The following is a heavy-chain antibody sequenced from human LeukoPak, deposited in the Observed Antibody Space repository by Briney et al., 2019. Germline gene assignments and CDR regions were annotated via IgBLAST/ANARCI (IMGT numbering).Heavy chain of an antibody. V-gene: IGHV4-34*01. CDR2: ISHGGIT. Sequence: PSETLSLTCVVYGGSFSGYYWSCIRQAPGKGLEWIGEISHGGITKYNPSLTSRVTISVDSSKKQLSLNLTSVTAADTAAYYCARGIAVAVDYYYYYMDVWGKGTTVTVSS. J-gene: IGHJ6*03. CDR1: GGSFSGYY. D-gene: IGHD6-19*01. CDR3: ARGIAVAVDYYYYYMDV.